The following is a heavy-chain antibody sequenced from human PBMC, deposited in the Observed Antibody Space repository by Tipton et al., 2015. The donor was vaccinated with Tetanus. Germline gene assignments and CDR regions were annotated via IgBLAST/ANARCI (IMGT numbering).Heavy chain of an antibody. V-gene: IGHV3-23*01. CDR3: GYARYINTWRHEEDQFDP. CDR1: GFTFNNYA. D-gene: IGHD5-12*01. CDR2: ISGSGGSP. Sequence: GSLRLSCAASGFTFNNYAMSWVRLAPGKGLEWVADISGSGGSPNYAASVKGRFSISKDSSKNILYLQMTSLRVDDTAVYYCGYARYINTWRHEEDQFDPRGQGTRVTVAS. J-gene: IGHJ5*02.